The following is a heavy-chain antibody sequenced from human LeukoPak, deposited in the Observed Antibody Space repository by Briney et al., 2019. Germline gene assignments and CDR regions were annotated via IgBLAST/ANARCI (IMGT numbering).Heavy chain of an antibody. V-gene: IGHV3-30-3*01. CDR1: GFTLSSYA. D-gene: IGHD6-19*01. Sequence: PGGSLRLSCAASGFTLSSYAMHWVRQAPGKGLEWVAAISYDGGNKYYADSVKGRFIISRDNSKNTLYLQMNSLRAEDTAVYYCARSPYSSGWYYFDYWGQGTLVTVSS. CDR2: ISYDGGNK. CDR3: ARSPYSSGWYYFDY. J-gene: IGHJ4*02.